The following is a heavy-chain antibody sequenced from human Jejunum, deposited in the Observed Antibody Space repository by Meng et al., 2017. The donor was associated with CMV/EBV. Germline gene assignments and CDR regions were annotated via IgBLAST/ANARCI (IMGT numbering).Heavy chain of an antibody. D-gene: IGHD3-22*01. CDR3: TRVRSSDFDY. V-gene: IGHV3-49*04. CDR1: GFTFGDYT. J-gene: IGHJ4*02. Sequence: TSGFTFGDYTMSWVRQAPGKGLEWVGVIRSKPYGGSAEYAASVNGRFTISRDDSKNIAYLQMNNLKPADTAVYYCTRVRSSDFDYWGQGTLVTVSS. CDR2: IRSKPYGGSA.